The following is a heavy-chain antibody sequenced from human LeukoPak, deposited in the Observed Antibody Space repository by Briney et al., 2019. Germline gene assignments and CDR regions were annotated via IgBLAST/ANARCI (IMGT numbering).Heavy chain of an antibody. Sequence: ASVKVSCKASGYNFIAYYMHWVRQAPGQGLEWVGWLNPNSGVTKYAQKSQGRVSMTRDRFLNTAYLELSGLRSDDTAFFYCARRAYCGVACSPIGHFDLWGRGTLVTVSS. V-gene: IGHV1-2*02. D-gene: IGHD2-21*02. CDR1: GYNFIAYY. J-gene: IGHJ2*01. CDR2: LNPNSGVT. CDR3: ARRAYCGVACSPIGHFDL.